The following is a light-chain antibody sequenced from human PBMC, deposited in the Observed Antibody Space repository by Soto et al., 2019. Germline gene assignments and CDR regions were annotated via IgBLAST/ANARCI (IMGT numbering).Light chain of an antibody. Sequence: DIVMTQSPLSLGVTPGEPASISCRSSQSLLYQGGDNYLDWYQQKPGKCPKLLIYLASNRASGVPARFSGSGSGTYFTLNISRVEAEDVGIYYCIQARRSPNTFGQGTQVDIK. CDR1: QSLLYQGGDNY. J-gene: IGKJ1*01. CDR2: LAS. V-gene: IGKV2-28*01. CDR3: IQARRSPNT.